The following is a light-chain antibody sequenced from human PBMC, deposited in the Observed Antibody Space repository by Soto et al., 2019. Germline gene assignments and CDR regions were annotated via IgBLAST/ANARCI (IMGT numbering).Light chain of an antibody. CDR3: SSYTSSSTLGV. Sequence: QSALTQPASVSGSPGQSITISCTGTSSDVGGYNYVSWYQQHPGKAPKLMIYDVSNRPSGVSNRFSGSKSGHTASLTISGLQAEDEADYYCSSYTSSSTLGVFGGGTKVTVL. V-gene: IGLV2-14*01. CDR1: SSDVGGYNY. CDR2: DVS. J-gene: IGLJ3*02.